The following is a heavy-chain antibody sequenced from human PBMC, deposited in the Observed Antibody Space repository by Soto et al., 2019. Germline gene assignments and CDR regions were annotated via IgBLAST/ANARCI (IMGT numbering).Heavy chain of an antibody. V-gene: IGHV3-66*01. Sequence: GGSLRLSCAASGFTVSSNYMSWVRQAPGKGLEWVSVIYSGGSTYYADSVKGRFTISRDNSKNTLYLQMNSLRAEDTAVYYCARDSKMNSSYYDFWSGTYYMDVWGKGTTVTVSS. D-gene: IGHD3-3*01. J-gene: IGHJ6*03. CDR1: GFTVSSNY. CDR2: IYSGGST. CDR3: ARDSKMNSSYYDFWSGTYYMDV.